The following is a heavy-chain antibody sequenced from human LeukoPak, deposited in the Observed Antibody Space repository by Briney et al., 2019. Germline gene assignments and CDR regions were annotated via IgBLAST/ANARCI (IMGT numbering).Heavy chain of an antibody. CDR2: INHSGST. CDR3: ARESAAGYDY. J-gene: IGHJ4*02. V-gene: IGHV4-34*01. Sequence: SETLSLTCAVYGGSFSGYYWSWIRQPPGKGLEWIGEINHSGSTNYNPSLKSRVTISVDTSKNQFSLKLSSVTAADTAVYYCARESAAGYDYWGQGTLVTVSS. D-gene: IGHD3-9*01. CDR1: GGSFSGYY.